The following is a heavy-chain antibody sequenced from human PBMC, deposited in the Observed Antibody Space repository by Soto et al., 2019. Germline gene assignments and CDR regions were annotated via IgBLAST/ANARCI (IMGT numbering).Heavy chain of an antibody. CDR1: GYSFTSYW. CDR2: IYPGDSDT. J-gene: IGHJ3*02. V-gene: IGHV5-51*01. Sequence: PGESLKISCKGSGYSFTSYWIGWVRQMPGEGLEWMGIIYPGDSDTRYSPSFQGQVTISADKSISTAYLQWSSLKASDTAMYYCARHSRAIFGVVIPGAFDIWGQGTMVTVSS. D-gene: IGHD3-3*01. CDR3: ARHSRAIFGVVIPGAFDI.